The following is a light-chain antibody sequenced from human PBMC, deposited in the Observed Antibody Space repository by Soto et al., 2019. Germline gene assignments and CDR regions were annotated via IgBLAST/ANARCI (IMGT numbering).Light chain of an antibody. V-gene: IGKV1-39*01. CDR1: QSISSY. J-gene: IGKJ1*01. CDR3: QQSYSTPRT. Sequence: TQSPATLSLSPGERATISCRASQSISSYLNRYQQKPGKAPKLLIYDASSLQSGVPSRFSGSGSGTDFTLTISSLQPEDFATYYCQQSYSTPRTFGQGTKVDIK. CDR2: DAS.